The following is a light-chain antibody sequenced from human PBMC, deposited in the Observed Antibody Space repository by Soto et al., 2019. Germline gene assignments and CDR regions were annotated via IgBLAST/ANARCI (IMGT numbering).Light chain of an antibody. CDR1: SSDIGGYNY. CDR2: DVS. CDR3: SSYTSSSNVL. J-gene: IGLJ2*01. V-gene: IGLV2-14*03. Sequence: QSALTQPASVSESPGQSITISCTGTSSDIGGYNYVSWYQQHPGKAPKLIVYDVSNRPSGISNRFSGSKSGNTASLTISGLQAEDEADYYCSSYTSSSNVLFGGGTQLTVL.